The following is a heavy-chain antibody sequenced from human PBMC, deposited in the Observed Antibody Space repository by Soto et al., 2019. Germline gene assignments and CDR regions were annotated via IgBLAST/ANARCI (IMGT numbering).Heavy chain of an antibody. CDR2: IIPIFGTA. CDR3: ALGGSGWYGAEGNWFDP. CDR1: GGTFSSYA. Sequence: QVQLVQSGAEVKKPGSSVKVSCNASGGTFSSYAISWVRQAPGQGLEWMGGIIPIFGTANYAQKFQGRVTITADESTSTAYMELSSLRYEDTSVYYCALGGSGWYGAEGNWFDPWGQGTLVTVSS. V-gene: IGHV1-69*01. J-gene: IGHJ5*02. D-gene: IGHD6-19*01.